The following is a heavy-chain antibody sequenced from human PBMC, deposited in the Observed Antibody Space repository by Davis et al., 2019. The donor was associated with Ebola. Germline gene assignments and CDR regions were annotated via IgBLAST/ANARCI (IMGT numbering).Heavy chain of an antibody. CDR2: IKKDGSET. CDR3: ATDYTTSWYSGGKNY. CDR1: GFTFSSYW. Sequence: GESLKISCAASGFTFSSYWMSWVRQAPGKGLEWVANIKKDGSETFYVDSVKGRFTISRDNAKNSLYLQMNSLRADDTAVYYCATDYTTSWYSGGKNYWGQGTQVTVSS. D-gene: IGHD2-2*01. J-gene: IGHJ4*02. V-gene: IGHV3-7*01.